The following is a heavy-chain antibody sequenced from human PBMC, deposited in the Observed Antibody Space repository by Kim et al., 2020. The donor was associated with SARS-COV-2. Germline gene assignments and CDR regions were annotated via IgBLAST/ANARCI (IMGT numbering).Heavy chain of an antibody. Sequence: SETLSLTCTVSGGSISSYYWSWIRQPPGKGLEWIGYIYYSGSTNYNPSLKSRVTISVDTSKNQFSLKLSSVTAADTAVYYCARARGGGSPASGVDYWGQGTLVTVSS. J-gene: IGHJ4*02. V-gene: IGHV4-59*01. CDR2: IYYSGST. CDR1: GGSISSYY. CDR3: ARARGGGSPASGVDY. D-gene: IGHD1-26*01.